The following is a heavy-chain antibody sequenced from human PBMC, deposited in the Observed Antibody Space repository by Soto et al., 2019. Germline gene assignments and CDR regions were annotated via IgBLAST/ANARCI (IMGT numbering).Heavy chain of an antibody. CDR1: GFTFSSYG. V-gene: IGHV3-30*18. CDR3: AKETSGYSSRWSYYYGMDV. CDR2: ISYDGSNK. D-gene: IGHD6-13*01. J-gene: IGHJ6*02. Sequence: QVQLVESGGGVVQPGRSLRLSCAASGFTFSSYGMHWVRQAPGKGLEWVAIISYDGSNKYYADSVKGRFTISRDNSKNTLHLQMNSLRAEDTAVYDCAKETSGYSSRWSYYYGMDVWGQGTTVTVSS.